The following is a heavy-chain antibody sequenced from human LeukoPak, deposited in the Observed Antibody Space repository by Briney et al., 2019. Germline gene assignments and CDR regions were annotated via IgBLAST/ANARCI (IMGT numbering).Heavy chain of an antibody. CDR3: ARPSGYELYFDY. CDR2: IYSGGST. Sequence: PGGSLRLSCAASGFTVSSSYMSWVRQAPGKGLEWVSVIYSGGSTYYADSVKGRFTISRDNSKNTLYLQMNSLRAEDTAVYYCARPSGYELYFDYWGQGTLVTVSS. D-gene: IGHD5-12*01. V-gene: IGHV3-53*01. J-gene: IGHJ4*02. CDR1: GFTVSSSY.